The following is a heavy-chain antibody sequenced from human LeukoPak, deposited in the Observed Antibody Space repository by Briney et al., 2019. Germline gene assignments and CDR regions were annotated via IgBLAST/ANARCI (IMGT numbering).Heavy chain of an antibody. D-gene: IGHD1-26*01. Sequence: NPSETLSLTCTVSGGSISGYYWSWIRQPPGKGLEWIGYIFYSGSTNYNPSLKRRVTISVDTSKNQFSLKLSSVNAADTAVYYCARGEWDLLFDYWGQGTLVTVSS. CDR3: ARGEWDLLFDY. CDR1: GGSISGYY. V-gene: IGHV4-59*01. CDR2: IFYSGST. J-gene: IGHJ4*02.